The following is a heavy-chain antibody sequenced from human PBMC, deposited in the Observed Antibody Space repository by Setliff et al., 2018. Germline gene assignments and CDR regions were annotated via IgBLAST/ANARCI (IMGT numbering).Heavy chain of an antibody. CDR2: IYSGGST. J-gene: IGHJ3*02. V-gene: IGHV3-66*02. D-gene: IGHD2-15*01. Sequence: GGSLRLSCAASGFTVSSNYMSWVRQAPGKGLEWVSTIYSGGSTNHADSVKGRFTISRDTSENTLYLQMNSLRPEDTAVYYCARQLVAATMRAFDIWGQGTMVTVSS. CDR3: ARQLVAATMRAFDI. CDR1: GFTVSSNY.